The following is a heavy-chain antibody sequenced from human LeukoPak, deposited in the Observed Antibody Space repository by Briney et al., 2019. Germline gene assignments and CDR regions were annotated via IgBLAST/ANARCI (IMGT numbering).Heavy chain of an antibody. CDR1: GFTFSSYA. CDR3: ARDLDTYVVLTAYDTFDV. V-gene: IGHV3-7*01. J-gene: IGHJ3*01. Sequence: GGSLRLSCAASGFTFSSYAMSWVRQAPEKGLEWVANIKPSGSEKHYADSVEGRFTISRDNAKNSLYLQMNSLRAEDTAVYYYARDLDTYVVLTAYDTFDVWGQGTMVTVSS. D-gene: IGHD2-21*02. CDR2: IKPSGSEK.